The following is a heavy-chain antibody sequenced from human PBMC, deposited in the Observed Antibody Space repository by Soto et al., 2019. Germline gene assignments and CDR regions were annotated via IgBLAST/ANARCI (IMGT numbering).Heavy chain of an antibody. J-gene: IGHJ6*01. Sequence: PGESLKISCKGSGYVFTTYWIGWVRQMRGKGLEWMGIIYPGDSDTRYSPSFQRQVTISAASSISTAYLQWKSLKASHTAMHYAARHKNDLLTGYYRYYCLDCWERGTTVIVCS. V-gene: IGHV5-51*01. D-gene: IGHD3-9*01. CDR3: ARHKNDLLTGYYRYYCLDC. CDR1: GYVFTTYW. CDR2: IYPGDSDT.